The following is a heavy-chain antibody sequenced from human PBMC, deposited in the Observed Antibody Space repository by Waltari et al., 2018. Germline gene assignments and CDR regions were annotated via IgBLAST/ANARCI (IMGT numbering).Heavy chain of an antibody. Sequence: DVQVVESGGGLVRPGGSLRLSCIGSGFNFSNYFIHWVRQAPGEGPVGVERINNDGSIVNDADAVKGRFSISRDNAKSTVYLQMNNLRGEDTALYHCLNYDFDSWGQGTLVTVSS. CDR2: INNDGSIV. J-gene: IGHJ4*02. CDR3: LNYDFDS. D-gene: IGHD1-7*01. V-gene: IGHV3-74*01. CDR1: GFNFSNYF.